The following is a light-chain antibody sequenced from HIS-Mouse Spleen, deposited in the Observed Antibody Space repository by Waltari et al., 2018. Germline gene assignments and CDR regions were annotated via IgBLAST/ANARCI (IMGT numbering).Light chain of an antibody. Sequence: SYELTQPPSVSVSPGQTARITCSGDALPKKYAYWYQQKSGQAPVLVIYEDSKRPAGIPESFSGSSSGTMATLTISGAQVEDDADYYCYSTDSSGNHRVFGGGTKLTVL. J-gene: IGLJ2*01. CDR3: YSTDSSGNHRV. V-gene: IGLV3-10*01. CDR2: EDS. CDR1: ALPKKY.